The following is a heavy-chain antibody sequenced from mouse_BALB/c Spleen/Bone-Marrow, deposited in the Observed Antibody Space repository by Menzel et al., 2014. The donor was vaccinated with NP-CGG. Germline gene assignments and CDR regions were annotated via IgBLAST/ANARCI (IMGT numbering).Heavy chain of an antibody. Sequence: EVQLQQSGPELVKPGASVKISCKASGYSFTGYYMHWVKPSHVKSLEWIGRINPYNGATSYNQNFKDKASLTVDKSSSTAYMELHSLTSEDSAVYYCARKELLITTVVATDAMDYWGQGTSVTVSS. CDR1: GYSFTGYY. V-gene: IGHV1-26*01. J-gene: IGHJ4*01. D-gene: IGHD1-1*01. CDR3: ARKELLITTVVATDAMDY. CDR2: INPYNGAT.